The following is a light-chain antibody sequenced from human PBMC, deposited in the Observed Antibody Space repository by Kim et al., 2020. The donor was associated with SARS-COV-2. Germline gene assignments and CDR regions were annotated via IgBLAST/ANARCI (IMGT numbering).Light chain of an antibody. J-gene: IGKJ3*01. CDR1: QSVSSGY. CDR3: QHYGSSPFT. CDR2: GTS. Sequence: EIVLTQSPATLSLSPGERATLSCRASQSVSSGYLAWYQQKRGQAPRVLIYGTSSRATGIPDRFSGSGSGTDFTLTISRLEPEDFAVYYCQHYGSSPFTFGPGTKVDIK. V-gene: IGKV3-20*01.